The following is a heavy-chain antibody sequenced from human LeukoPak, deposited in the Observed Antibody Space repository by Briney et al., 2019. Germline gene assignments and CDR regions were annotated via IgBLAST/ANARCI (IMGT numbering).Heavy chain of an antibody. CDR3: ARANRIQLWLGPLDP. CDR2: ISSSGSTI. Sequence: GGSLRLSCAASGFTFSDYYMSWIRQAPGKGLEWVSYISSSGSTIYYADSVKGRFTISRDNAKNSLYLQMNSLRAEDTAVYYCARANRIQLWLGPLDPWGQGTLVTVSS. D-gene: IGHD5-18*01. J-gene: IGHJ5*02. V-gene: IGHV3-11*01. CDR1: GFTFSDYY.